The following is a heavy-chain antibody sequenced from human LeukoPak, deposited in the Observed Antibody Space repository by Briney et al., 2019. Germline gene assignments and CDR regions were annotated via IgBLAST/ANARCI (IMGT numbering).Heavy chain of an antibody. CDR2: INPNSGGT. CDR1: GYTFTGYY. Sequence: ASVKVSCKASGYTFTGYYMHWVRQAPGQGLEWMGWINPNSGGTSYAQKFQGRVTMTRDTSISTANMELSRLRSDDTAVYYCARAGYYGSGSYSHNWFDPWGQGTMVTVSS. CDR3: ARAGYYGSGSYSHNWFDP. V-gene: IGHV1-2*02. J-gene: IGHJ5*01. D-gene: IGHD3-10*01.